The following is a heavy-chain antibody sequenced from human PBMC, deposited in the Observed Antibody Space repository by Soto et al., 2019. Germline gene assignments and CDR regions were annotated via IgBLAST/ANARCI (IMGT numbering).Heavy chain of an antibody. CDR3: ASKVGEFDY. D-gene: IGHD3-16*01. CDR1: GGTTSSSGYY. V-gene: IGHV4-39*01. CDR2: IYYSGST. Sequence: SERLSLTCTVSGGTTSSSGYYWGWICQPPGKGLEWIGSIYYSGSTYYNPSLKSRVTISVDTSKNQFSLKLSSVTAADTAVYYCASKVGEFDYWGQGTLVTVSS. J-gene: IGHJ4*02.